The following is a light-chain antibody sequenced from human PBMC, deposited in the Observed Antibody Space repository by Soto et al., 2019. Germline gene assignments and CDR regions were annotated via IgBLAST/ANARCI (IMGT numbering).Light chain of an antibody. J-gene: IGKJ4*01. V-gene: IGKV3-15*01. CDR2: AAS. Sequence: EIVMTQSPATLSVSPGETATLSCRASQSVGSAVAWYQHKPGQAPRLLIVAASIRATGVPGRFSGGGSGTEFNLTIGSLQSEDFAVYYCQQYKNWPPLPFGGGTTVEI. CDR1: QSVGSA. CDR3: QQYKNWPPLP.